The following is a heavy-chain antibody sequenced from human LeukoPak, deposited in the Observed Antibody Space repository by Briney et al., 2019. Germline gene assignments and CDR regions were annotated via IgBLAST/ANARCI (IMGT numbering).Heavy chain of an antibody. Sequence: GGSLRLSCAASGFSFSTYWMHWVRHAPGKGLVWVARINPDGSTSSYADSVKGRLTISRDNAKNTLYLQMSSLKADDTAVYYCASGGLEPVDCWGQGTLVTVSS. D-gene: IGHD1-1*01. V-gene: IGHV3-74*01. CDR2: INPDGSTS. J-gene: IGHJ4*02. CDR1: GFSFSTYW. CDR3: ASGGLEPVDC.